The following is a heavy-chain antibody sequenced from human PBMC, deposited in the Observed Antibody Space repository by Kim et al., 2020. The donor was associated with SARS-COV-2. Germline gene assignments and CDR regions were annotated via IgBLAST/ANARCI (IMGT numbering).Heavy chain of an antibody. D-gene: IGHD3-10*01. V-gene: IGHV5-51*01. Sequence: RSSPASQGQVTISVDTSNSTAYLQWSSLTASDTAMYYCAREGGICYNVFDYWGQGTLVTVSS. CDR3: AREGGICYNVFDY. J-gene: IGHJ4*02.